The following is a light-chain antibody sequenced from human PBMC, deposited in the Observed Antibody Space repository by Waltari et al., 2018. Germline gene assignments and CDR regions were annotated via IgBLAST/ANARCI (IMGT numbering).Light chain of an antibody. V-gene: IGLV3-19*01. J-gene: IGLJ3*02. Sequence: SSELTQGPAVSVALGQTVKITCQGDSLRTSYASWYQLKPGQAPILVLFGKEKRPSGIPDRFSGYSSGTTSSLTLTGGQAEDEADYYCHSRNGRDNQVVFGGVTRLTVL. CDR1: SLRTSY. CDR2: GKE. CDR3: HSRNGRDNQVV.